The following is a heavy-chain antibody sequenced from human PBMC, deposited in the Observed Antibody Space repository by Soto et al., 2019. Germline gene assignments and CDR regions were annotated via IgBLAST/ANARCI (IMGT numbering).Heavy chain of an antibody. Sequence: GGSLRLSCAASGFTFSSYWMHWVRQAPGKGLECLAVIAYDGSNAFYRYSVKGRFTISRDNAKNSLYLQMNSLRAEDTAVYYCAREHLYGDSYYYYYYMDVWGKGTTVTVSS. J-gene: IGHJ6*03. CDR3: AREHLYGDSYYYYYYMDV. CDR1: GFTFSSYW. V-gene: IGHV3-30*03. D-gene: IGHD4-17*01. CDR2: IAYDGSNA.